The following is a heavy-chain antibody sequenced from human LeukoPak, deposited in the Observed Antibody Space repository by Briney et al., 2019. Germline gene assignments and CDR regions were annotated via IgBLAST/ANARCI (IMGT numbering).Heavy chain of an antibody. J-gene: IGHJ4*02. CDR3: AILPGYSSGWYEVNY. CDR1: GFTVSSKY. Sequence: TGGSLRLSCAASGFTVSSKYMSWVRQAPGKGLEWVSGISGSGGSTYYADSVKGRFTISRDNSRNTLYLQMNSPRAEDTAVYYCAILPGYSSGWYEVNYWGQGTLVTVSS. CDR2: ISGSGGST. V-gene: IGHV3-23*01. D-gene: IGHD6-13*01.